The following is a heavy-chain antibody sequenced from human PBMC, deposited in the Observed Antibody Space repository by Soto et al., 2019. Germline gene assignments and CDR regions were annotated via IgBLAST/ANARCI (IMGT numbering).Heavy chain of an antibody. CDR2: IYHGGTT. CDR3: AMVHVMVVAGSTFDY. D-gene: IGHD6-19*01. V-gene: IGHV4-38-2*02. Sequence: SETLSLTCTVSGYSISSGSYCAWIRQPPGKGPEWIASIYHGGTTFYNPSLKSRITISVDTSNNQFSLKLTSVTDAETAVYYCAMVHVMVVAGSTFDYWGHGTLVTVSS. J-gene: IGHJ4*01. CDR1: GYSISSGSY.